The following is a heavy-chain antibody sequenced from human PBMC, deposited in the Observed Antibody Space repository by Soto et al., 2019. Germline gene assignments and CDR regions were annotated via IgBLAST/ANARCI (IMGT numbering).Heavy chain of an antibody. Sequence: QEQLVQSGAEVKKSGSSVKVSCKDTGGLFSSYAVSWVRQAPGQGLEWMGGIIPVFDTVYYAQKFQGRVTIPAAESRNTAYRGLSGLGSENTAMYYCAGGGGVFVWFNDFWAQGPLVPFSS. J-gene: IGHJ4*02. CDR3: AGGGGVFVWFNDF. V-gene: IGHV1-69*01. CDR1: GGLFSSYA. D-gene: IGHD3-9*01. CDR2: IIPVFDTV.